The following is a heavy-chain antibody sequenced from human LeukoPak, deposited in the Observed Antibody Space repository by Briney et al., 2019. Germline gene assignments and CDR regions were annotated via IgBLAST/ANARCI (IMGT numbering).Heavy chain of an antibody. CDR3: ARTGYCGGNSCYLNPIDS. V-gene: IGHV4-28*01. Sequence: SGTLSLTCGVSGYSISSNHWWEWVRQPPGKGLEWIGYIYDIGTTNYNPSLKTRVTMSVDTSNNQFSLKLSSVTAADTAVYYCARTGYCGGNSCYLNPIDSWGQGTLVTVSS. CDR1: GYSISSNHW. J-gene: IGHJ4*02. CDR2: IYDIGTT. D-gene: IGHD2-21*01.